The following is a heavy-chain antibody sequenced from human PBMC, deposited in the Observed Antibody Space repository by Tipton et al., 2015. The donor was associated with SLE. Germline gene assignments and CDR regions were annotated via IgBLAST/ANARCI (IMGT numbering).Heavy chain of an antibody. V-gene: IGHV4-34*09. Sequence: TLSLTCAVYGGSFGGYYWSWIRQPPGKGLEWIGYIYYSGSTDYNPSLRSRVTMSVDTSKNQFSLNLSSVTAADTAVYYCAKDRYYGSGSSFFDYWGQGALVTVSS. J-gene: IGHJ4*02. CDR1: GGSFGGYY. CDR2: IYYSGST. CDR3: AKDRYYGSGSSFFDY. D-gene: IGHD3-10*01.